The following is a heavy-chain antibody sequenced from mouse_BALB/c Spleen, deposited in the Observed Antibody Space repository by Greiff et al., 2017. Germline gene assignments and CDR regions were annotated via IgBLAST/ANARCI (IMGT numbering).Heavy chain of an antibody. CDR1: GYSFTGYY. CDR2: ISCYNGAT. D-gene: IGHD3-2*01. V-gene: IGHV1S34*01. Sequence: LVKPGASVKISCKASGYSFTGYYMHWVKQSHGQSLEWIGYISCYNGATSYNQKFKGKATFTVDTSSSTAYMQFNSLTSEDSAVYYCARWGTTARATDALDYWGQGTSVTVSA. J-gene: IGHJ4*01. CDR3: ARWGTTARATDALDY.